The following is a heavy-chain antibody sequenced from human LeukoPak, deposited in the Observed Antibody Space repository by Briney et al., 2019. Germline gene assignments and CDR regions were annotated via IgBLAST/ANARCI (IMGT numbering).Heavy chain of an antibody. CDR1: GFTFSSYS. J-gene: IGHJ3*02. CDR2: ISSSSSTI. CDR3: ARDDSYDAFDI. D-gene: IGHD2-21*02. Sequence: GGSLRLSCAASGFTFSSYSMNWVRQAPGKGLEWVSYISSSSSTIYYADSVKGRFTISRDNAKNSLYLQMNSLRAEDTAVYYCARDDSYDAFDIWGQGTMVTVSS. V-gene: IGHV3-48*04.